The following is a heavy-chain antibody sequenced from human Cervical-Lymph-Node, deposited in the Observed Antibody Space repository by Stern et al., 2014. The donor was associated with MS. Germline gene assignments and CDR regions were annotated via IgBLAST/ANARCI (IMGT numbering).Heavy chain of an antibody. D-gene: IGHD1-26*01. J-gene: IGHJ6*02. CDR2: IWDDGSNK. CDR3: AITYSGSYYSYYYGMDV. CDR1: GFTFSSYG. Sequence: QVQLVQSGGGVVQPGRSLRLSCAASGFTFSSYGMHLVRQAPGKGLEWVAVIWDDGSNKYYADSVKCRFTISRDNSKNTLYLQMNSLRAEDTAVYYCAITYSGSYYSYYYGMDVWGQGTTVTVSS. V-gene: IGHV3-33*01.